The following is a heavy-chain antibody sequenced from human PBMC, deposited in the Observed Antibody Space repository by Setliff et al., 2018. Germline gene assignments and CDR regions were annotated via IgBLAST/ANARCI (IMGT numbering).Heavy chain of an antibody. CDR2: ISGSGDST. CDR3: AKDMAGGFPYYFDY. J-gene: IGHJ4*02. V-gene: IGHV3-21*01. Sequence: GGSLRLSCVSSGFTFSTYGLHWVRQAPGKGLEWVSAISGSGDSTYYVDSVKGRFTISRDNTRNSLYLQMNSLRAEDTAVYYCAKDMAGGFPYYFDYWGQGTLVTVSS. D-gene: IGHD3-10*01. CDR1: GFTFSTYG.